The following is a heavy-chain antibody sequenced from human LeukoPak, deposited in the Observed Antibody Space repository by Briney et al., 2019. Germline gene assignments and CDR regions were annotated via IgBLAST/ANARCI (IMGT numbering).Heavy chain of an antibody. CDR2: IYPGDSDT. CDR3: ATRKPYSAAKAFDI. D-gene: IGHD1-26*01. CDR1: GYTFTSYW. V-gene: IGHV5-51*01. Sequence: KVSCKASGYTFTSYWIGWVRQMPGKGLEWMGIIYPGDSDTRYSPSFQGQVTISADKSISTAYLQWSSLKASDTAMYYCATRKPYSAAKAFDIWGQGTMVTVSS. J-gene: IGHJ3*02.